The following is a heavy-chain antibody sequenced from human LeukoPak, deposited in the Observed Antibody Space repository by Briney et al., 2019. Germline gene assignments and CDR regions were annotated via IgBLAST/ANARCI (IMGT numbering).Heavy chain of an antibody. CDR2: ISSSSSYI. D-gene: IGHD5-12*01. Sequence: PGGSLRLSCAASGFTFSSYSMNWVRQAPGKGLEWVSSISSSSSYIYYADSVKGRFTISRDNAKNSPYLQMNSLRAEDTAVYYCARGNIVATIDAFDIWGQGTMVTVSS. J-gene: IGHJ3*02. V-gene: IGHV3-21*01. CDR3: ARGNIVATIDAFDI. CDR1: GFTFSSYS.